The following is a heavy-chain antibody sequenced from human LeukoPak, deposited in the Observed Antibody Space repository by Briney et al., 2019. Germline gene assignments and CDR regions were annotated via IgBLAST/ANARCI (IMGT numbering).Heavy chain of an antibody. D-gene: IGHD3-10*01. CDR2: ISSSGSSI. CDR1: GFTFSSYN. J-gene: IGHJ4*02. V-gene: IGHV3-48*01. CDR3: ARRKANSDGEFDY. Sequence: GGSLRLSCAASGFTFSSYNMNWVRQAPGKGLDWVSFISSSGSSITYADSVKGRFTIPRDNVKNSLYLQMNSLRAEDTAVYYCARRKANSDGEFDYWGQGTLVTVSS.